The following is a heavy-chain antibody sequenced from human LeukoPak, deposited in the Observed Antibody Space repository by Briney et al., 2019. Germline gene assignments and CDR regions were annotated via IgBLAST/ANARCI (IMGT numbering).Heavy chain of an antibody. V-gene: IGHV1-69*05. CDR1: GGIYRITA. CDR3: ATYGGNTAEYFQH. Sequence: VASVKVSCKVSGGIYRITAITWVRQAPGQGLEWMGGIIPMSTTANYAQKFQGRVTITRDDSTSTAYMEVSSLRSEDTALYYCATYGGNTAEYFQHWGLGTLVTVSS. J-gene: IGHJ1*01. D-gene: IGHD4-23*01. CDR2: IIPMSTTA.